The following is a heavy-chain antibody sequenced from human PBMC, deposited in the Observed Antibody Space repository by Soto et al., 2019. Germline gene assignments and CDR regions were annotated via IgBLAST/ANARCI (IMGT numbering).Heavy chain of an antibody. Sequence: EVQLVQSGAEVKKPGESLRISCKGSGYSFTSYWISWGRQMPGKGLEWMGRIDPSDTYTNYSPSFQGHVTISADKSISTAYLQWSSLKASDTAMYYCAAPKQLSMGYYYGMDLWGQGTTVTVSS. CDR1: GYSFTSYW. CDR2: IDPSDTYT. CDR3: AAPKQLSMGYYYGMDL. D-gene: IGHD2-2*01. J-gene: IGHJ6*02. V-gene: IGHV5-10-1*01.